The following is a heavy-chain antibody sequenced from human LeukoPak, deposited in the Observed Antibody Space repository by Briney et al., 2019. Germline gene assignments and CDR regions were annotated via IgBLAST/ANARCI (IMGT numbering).Heavy chain of an antibody. J-gene: IGHJ4*02. D-gene: IGHD6-13*01. Sequence: ASVKVSCTASGYTFTGYYMHWVRQAPGQGLEWMGRINPNSGGTDYAQKFQGRVTMIRDTSISTVYMELSRLRSDDTAVYYCARDPRSIVEVGSPDYWGQGTLVTVSS. CDR3: ARDPRSIVEVGSPDY. V-gene: IGHV1-2*06. CDR1: GYTFTGYY. CDR2: INPNSGGT.